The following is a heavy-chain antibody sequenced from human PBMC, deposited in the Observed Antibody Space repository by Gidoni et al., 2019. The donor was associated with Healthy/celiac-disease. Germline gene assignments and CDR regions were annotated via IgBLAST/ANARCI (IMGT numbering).Heavy chain of an antibody. CDR3: ARGDYVLDY. J-gene: IGHJ4*02. D-gene: IGHD3-16*01. V-gene: IGHV4-34*01. CDR1: DGSFSGYY. Sequence: QVQLQPWGAGLLKPSETLSLTCAVYDGSFSGYYWSWIRQPPGKGLEWIGEINHSRSTNYHPSLKSRCTISGDTSKNQFSLKRSSVTAADTAVYYCARGDYVLDYWGQGTLVTVSS. CDR2: INHSRST.